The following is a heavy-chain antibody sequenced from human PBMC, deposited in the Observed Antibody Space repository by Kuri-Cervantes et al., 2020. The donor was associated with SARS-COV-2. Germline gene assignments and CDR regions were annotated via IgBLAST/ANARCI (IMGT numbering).Heavy chain of an antibody. CDR2: MNPNSGIT. J-gene: IGHJ6*03. D-gene: IGHD3-9*01. CDR3: ARDDWYRFERSYYMDD. CDR1: GYTFNIYD. V-gene: IGHV1-8*03. Sequence: ASVKVSCKASGYTFNIYDIHWVRQATGQGLEWMGWMNPNSGITGYAQKFQGRVTITADESTSTAYMELSSLRSEDTAVYYCARDDWYRFERSYYMDDWGKGTTVTVSS.